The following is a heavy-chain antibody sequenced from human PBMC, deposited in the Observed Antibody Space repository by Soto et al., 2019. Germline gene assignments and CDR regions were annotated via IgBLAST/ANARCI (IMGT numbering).Heavy chain of an antibody. CDR1: GGTISSYY. Sequence: PPGTFSPPSTVSGGTISSYYWGCIRQPPGKGLEWIGYIYYSGSTNYNPSLKSRVTISVDTSKNQFSLKLSSVTAADTAVYYCARDQGIAVAGLVYYYYGMDVWGQGTTVTVSS. CDR3: ARDQGIAVAGLVYYYYGMDV. D-gene: IGHD6-19*01. V-gene: IGHV4-59*01. J-gene: IGHJ6*02. CDR2: IYYSGST.